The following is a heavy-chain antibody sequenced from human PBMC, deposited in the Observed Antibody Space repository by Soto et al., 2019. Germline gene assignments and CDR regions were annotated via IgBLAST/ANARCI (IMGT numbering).Heavy chain of an antibody. CDR3: ARPTLQWLVHFSFDY. Sequence: QVQLVESGGGVVQPGRSLGLSCAASGFTFSSYAMHWVRQAPGKGLEWVAVISYDGSNKYYADSVKGRFTISRDNSKNTLYLQMNSLRAEDTAVYYCARPTLQWLVHFSFDYWGQGTLVTVSS. D-gene: IGHD6-19*01. V-gene: IGHV3-30-3*01. J-gene: IGHJ4*02. CDR2: ISYDGSNK. CDR1: GFTFSSYA.